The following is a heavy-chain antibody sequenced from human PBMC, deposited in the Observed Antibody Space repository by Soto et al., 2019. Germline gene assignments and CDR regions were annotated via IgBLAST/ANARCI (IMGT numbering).Heavy chain of an antibody. CDR1: GYNFNGYY. D-gene: IGHD6-19*01. V-gene: IGHV1-2*02. CDR2: MNPNTGGA. Sequence: QVNLVQSGAEVKKPGASVKVSCKASGYNFNGYYIHWVRQAPGQGLEWMGWMNPNTGGANYAQKFQGKVILTPDPSISTAYLELRGLASDHPAVYYCAKVISSKGRQQWVAPAKHQGLDYWGQGTLVTVS. CDR3: AKVISSKGRQQWVAPAKHQGLDY. J-gene: IGHJ4*02.